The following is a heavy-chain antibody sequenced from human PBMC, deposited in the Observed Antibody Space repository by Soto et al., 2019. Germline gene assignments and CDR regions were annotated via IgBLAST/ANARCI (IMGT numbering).Heavy chain of an antibody. D-gene: IGHD3-9*01. CDR1: GDSIISSSYY. CDR2: IYYSGNT. J-gene: IGHJ4*02. V-gene: IGHV4-61*01. CDR3: ARGSYNILTGYYLDY. Sequence: PSETLSLTCTVSGDSIISSSYYWSWVRQPPGKGLEWIGYIYYSGNTNYNPSLKSRVTISFDTSRSQFSLKLRSVTAADTAVYYCARGSYNILTGYYLDYWGQGTLVTVSS.